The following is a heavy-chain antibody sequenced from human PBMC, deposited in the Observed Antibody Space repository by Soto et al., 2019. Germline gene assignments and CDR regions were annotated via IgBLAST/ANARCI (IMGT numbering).Heavy chain of an antibody. CDR2: IWHGGSNK. CDR3: AGFYVAAGAAPLEY. CDR1: GVIFSNFG. D-gene: IGHD1-26*01. Sequence: GGSLRLSCAASGVIFSNFGMHWVRQAPGKGLEWVGIIWHGGSNKYYADSVEGRFTISRDNSKNTVYLQMNSLRGEDTGIYYCAGFYVAAGAAPLEYWGQGTLVTVSS. V-gene: IGHV3-33*01. J-gene: IGHJ4*02.